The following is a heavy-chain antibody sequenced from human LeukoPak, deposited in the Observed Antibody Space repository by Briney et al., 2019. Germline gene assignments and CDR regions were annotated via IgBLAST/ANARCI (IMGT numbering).Heavy chain of an antibody. CDR1: GGSISSGYY. V-gene: IGHV4-38-2*02. CDR3: ARAIRRRYYGSGSYRHDAFDI. CDR2: IYYSGST. D-gene: IGHD3-10*01. Sequence: SETLSLTCTVSGGSISSGYYWGWIRQPPGKGLEWIGSIYYSGSTNYNPSLKSRVTISVDTSKNQFSLKLSSVTAADTAVYYCARAIRRRYYGSGSYRHDAFDIWGQGTMVTVSS. J-gene: IGHJ3*02.